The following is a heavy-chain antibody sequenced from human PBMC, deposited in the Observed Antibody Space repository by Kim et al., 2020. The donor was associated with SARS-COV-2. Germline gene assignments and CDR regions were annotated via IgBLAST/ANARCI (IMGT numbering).Heavy chain of an antibody. V-gene: IGHV4-34*01. D-gene: IGHD1-26*01. J-gene: IGHJ5*02. Sequence: SETLSLTCAVYGGSFSGYYWSWIRQPPGKGLEWIGEINHSGSTNYNPSLKSRVTISVDTSKNQFSLKLSSVTAADTAVYYCARDQWHPGSYYLGRWFDPWGQGTLVTVSS. CDR2: INHSGST. CDR3: ARDQWHPGSYYLGRWFDP. CDR1: GGSFSGYY.